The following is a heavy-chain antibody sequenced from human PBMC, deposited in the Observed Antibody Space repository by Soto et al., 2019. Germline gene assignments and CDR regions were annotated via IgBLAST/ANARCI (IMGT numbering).Heavy chain of an antibody. V-gene: IGHV4-30-2*01. D-gene: IGHD2-2*01. J-gene: IGHJ5*02. CDR2: IYHSGST. CDR1: GSSFSSGDYY. CDR3: ARVPDR. Sequence: SETLSLTCTVSGSSFSSGDYYWSWIRPPPGKGLEWIGYIYHSGSTYYYPSLKSRVTISVDRSKNQFSLKLISVTAADTAVYYCARVPDRWGQGTLVTVSS.